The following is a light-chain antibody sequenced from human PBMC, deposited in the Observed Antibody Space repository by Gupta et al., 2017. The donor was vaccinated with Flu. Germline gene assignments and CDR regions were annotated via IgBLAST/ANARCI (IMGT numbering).Light chain of an antibody. CDR2: EVS. V-gene: IGLV2-8*01. CDR1: SSDVGGYNY. CDR3: SSYAGSNNLV. Sequence: SALTQPPSASGSPGQSVTISCTGTSSDVGGYNYVSWYQQHPGKAPKLMIYEVSKRPSGVPDRFSGSKSGNTASLTVSGRQAEEEADYYCSSYAGSNNLVFGTGTKVTVL. J-gene: IGLJ1*01.